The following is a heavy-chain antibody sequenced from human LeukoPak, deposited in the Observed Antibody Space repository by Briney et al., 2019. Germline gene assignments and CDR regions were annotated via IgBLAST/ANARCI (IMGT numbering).Heavy chain of an antibody. D-gene: IGHD3-10*01. CDR2: ISPSGDIT. CDR3: AKDDAWLRFGE. V-gene: IGHV3-23*01. J-gene: IGHJ4*02. Sequence: GGSLRLSCAASGFTFSSYAMNWVRQAPGKGLEWVSGISPSGDITYYADSVKGRFTISRDNSKNTLYLEVISLTAEDTAVYYCAKDDAWLRFGEWSQGTLVTVSS. CDR1: GFTFSSYA.